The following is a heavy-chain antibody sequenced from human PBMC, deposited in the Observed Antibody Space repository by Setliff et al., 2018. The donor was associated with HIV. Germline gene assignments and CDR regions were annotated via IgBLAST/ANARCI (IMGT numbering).Heavy chain of an antibody. CDR1: GFTFSDYY. V-gene: IGHV3-11*04. CDR3: ARDESVGIAAAGY. Sequence: PGGSLRLSCAASGFTFSDYYMNWIRQAPGKGLEWVSYISSSGSTIYYADSVKGRFTISRDNAKNSLYLQMNSLRAEDTAVYYCARDESVGIAAAGYWGQGTLVTVSS. J-gene: IGHJ4*02. CDR2: ISSSGSTI. D-gene: IGHD6-13*01.